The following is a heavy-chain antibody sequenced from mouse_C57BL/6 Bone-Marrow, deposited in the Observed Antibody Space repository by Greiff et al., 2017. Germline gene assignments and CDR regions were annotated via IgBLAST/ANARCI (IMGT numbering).Heavy chain of an antibody. V-gene: IGHV1-78*01. CDR2: IYPRDGST. D-gene: IGHD2-4*01. CDR1: GYTFTDHT. CDR3: ANKIYYEYDPSYFDY. Sequence: VQLQQSDAELVKPGASVKISCKVSGYTFTDHTIHWMKQRPEQGLEWIGYIYPRDGSTKYNEKFKGKATLTADKSSSTAYMQLNSLTSEDSAVYFCANKIYYEYDPSYFDYWGQGTTLTVSS. J-gene: IGHJ2*01.